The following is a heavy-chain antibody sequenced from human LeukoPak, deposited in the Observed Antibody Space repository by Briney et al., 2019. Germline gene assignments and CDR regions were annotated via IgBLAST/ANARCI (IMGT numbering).Heavy chain of an antibody. J-gene: IGHJ4*02. CDR3: AKDRAGSWAIDY. V-gene: IGHV3-30*18. CDR2: TSYDGSNK. Sequence: GGSLRLSCAASGFTFSTYNMHWVRQAPGKGLEWVAVTSYDGSNKYYADSVKGRFTISRDDSKNTLYLEMNSLNAEDTAVYYCAKDRAGSWAIDYWGQGTLVTVSS. D-gene: IGHD6-13*01. CDR1: GFTFSTYN.